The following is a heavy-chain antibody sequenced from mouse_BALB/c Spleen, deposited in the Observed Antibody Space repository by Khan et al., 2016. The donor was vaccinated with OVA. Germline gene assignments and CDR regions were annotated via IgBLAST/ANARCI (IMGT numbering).Heavy chain of an antibody. CDR1: GYTFSTYG. Sequence: EVQLVESGGDLVKPGGSLKLSCAASGYTFSTYGMPWVRQTPDQRLEWVATISSGGSYTYYQDNVKEKFTITRDNANNTPYLQLSSLKSDDTAMYYCARLAYYYDSEGFAYWGQGTLVTVSA. CDR3: ARLAYYYDSEGFAY. D-gene: IGHD1-1*01. V-gene: IGHV5-6*01. J-gene: IGHJ3*01. CDR2: ISSGGSYT.